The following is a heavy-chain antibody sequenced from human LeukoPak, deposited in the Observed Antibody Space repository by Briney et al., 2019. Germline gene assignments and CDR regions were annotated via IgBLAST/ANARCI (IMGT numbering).Heavy chain of an antibody. CDR1: AVICSTYC. V-gene: IGHV3-30*02. CDR3: AKDSLADIDY. CDR2: IRHDGSIK. Sequence: GGALRLSCAAAAVICSTYCMYWVLQAPGRGREGGAFIRHDGSIKNSADSVKSRSNLSRDNSKNTLYLQMNSLRAEDTAVYYCAKDSLADIDYWGQGTLVTVSS. D-gene: IGHD3-16*01. J-gene: IGHJ4*02.